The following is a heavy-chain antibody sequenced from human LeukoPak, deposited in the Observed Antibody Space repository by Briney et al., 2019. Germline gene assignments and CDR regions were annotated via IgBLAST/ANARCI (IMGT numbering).Heavy chain of an antibody. CDR3: ARVGGLSIAARPFDY. V-gene: IGHV4-30-2*01. CDR2: IYHSGST. J-gene: IGHJ4*02. Sequence: SQTLSLTCTVSGGSISSGGYYWSWIRQPPGKGLEWIGYIYHSGSTYYNPSLKSRVTISVDRSKNQFSLKLSSVTAADTAVYYCARVGGLSIAARPFDYWGQGTLVTVSS. CDR1: GGSISSGGYY. D-gene: IGHD6-6*01.